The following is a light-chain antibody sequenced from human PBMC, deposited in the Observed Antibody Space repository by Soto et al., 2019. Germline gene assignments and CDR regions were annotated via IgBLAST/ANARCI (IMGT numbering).Light chain of an antibody. Sequence: EIVLTQSPGTLSLSPGEGATLSCRARQSVSSSYLAWYQQKPGQAPRLLIYGASSRATGIPDRFSGSGSGTDFTLTISRPEPEDFAVYYCQQYGSSPRLTFGGGTKVEIK. CDR3: QQYGSSPRLT. V-gene: IGKV3-20*01. CDR1: QSVSSSY. J-gene: IGKJ4*01. CDR2: GAS.